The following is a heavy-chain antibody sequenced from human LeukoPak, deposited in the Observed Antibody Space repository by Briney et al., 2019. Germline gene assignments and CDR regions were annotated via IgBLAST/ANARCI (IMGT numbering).Heavy chain of an antibody. V-gene: IGHV3-53*01. CDR3: AREGVWGSYRYKDAFDI. CDR1: GFTVSSNY. CDR2: IYSGGST. Sequence: GGSLRLSCAASGFTVSSNYMSWVRQAPGKGLEWVSVIYSGGSTYYADSVKGRFTISRDNSKNTLYLQMNSLRAEDTAVYYCAREGVWGSYRYKDAFDIWGQGTMVTVSS. D-gene: IGHD3-16*02. J-gene: IGHJ3*02.